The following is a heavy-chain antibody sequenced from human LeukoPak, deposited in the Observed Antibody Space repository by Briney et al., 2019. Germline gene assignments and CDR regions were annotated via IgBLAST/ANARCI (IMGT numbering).Heavy chain of an antibody. J-gene: IGHJ5*02. V-gene: IGHV3-30-3*01. D-gene: IGHD3-10*01. CDR1: GFTFSSYA. CDR2: ISYDGSNK. CDR3: ARPHKEINYGSGSSNWFDP. Sequence: GRSLRLSCAASGFTFSSYAIHWVRQAPGKGLGWVAVISYDGSNKYYADSVKGRFTISRDNSKNTLYLQMNSLRAEDTAAYYCARPHKEINYGSGSSNWFDPWGQGTLVTVSS.